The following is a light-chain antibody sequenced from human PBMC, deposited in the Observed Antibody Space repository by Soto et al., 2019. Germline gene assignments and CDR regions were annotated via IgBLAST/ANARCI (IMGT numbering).Light chain of an antibody. CDR2: WAS. V-gene: IGKV4-1*01. CDR3: QQYYSSPFT. Sequence: DIVMTQSPDSLAPSLGERATINCKSSRSVLSSSKNKNFLAWYQQKPRQPPRLLIYWASTRESGVPDRFSGSGSGTDFTLTISSLPAEDVAVYYCQQYYSSPFTFGPGTKVEIK. CDR1: RSVLSSSKNKNF. J-gene: IGKJ3*01.